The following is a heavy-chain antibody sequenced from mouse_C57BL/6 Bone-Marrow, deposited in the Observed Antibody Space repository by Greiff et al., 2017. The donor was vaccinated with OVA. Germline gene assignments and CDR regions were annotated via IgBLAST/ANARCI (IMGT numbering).Heavy chain of an antibody. CDR1: GYTFTSYW. Sequence: VQLQQSGAELAKPGASVKLSCKASGYTFTSYWMHWVKQRPGQGLEWIGYLNPSSGYTKYNQKFKDKATLTADKSSSTAYMQLSSLTYEDSAVYYCARPPRIYYYGSSYHFFAYWGQGTLVTVSA. V-gene: IGHV1-7*01. J-gene: IGHJ3*01. CDR3: ARPPRIYYYGSSYHFFAY. D-gene: IGHD1-1*01. CDR2: LNPSSGYT.